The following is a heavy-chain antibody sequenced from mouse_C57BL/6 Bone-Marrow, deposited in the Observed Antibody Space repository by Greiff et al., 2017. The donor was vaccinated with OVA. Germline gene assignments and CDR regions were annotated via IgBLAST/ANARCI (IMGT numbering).Heavy chain of an antibody. J-gene: IGHJ3*01. V-gene: IGHV5-4*01. Sequence: EVMLVESGGGLVKPGGSLKLSCAASGFTFSSYAMSWVRQTPEKRLEWVATISDGGSYTYYPDNVKGRFTIYRDNGKNNLYRQMSNLKSGDTAMDYCARDEWFEYDGFDYWGQGTLVTVSA. CDR2: ISDGGSYT. CDR1: GFTFSSYA. D-gene: IGHD2-4*01. CDR3: ARDEWFEYDGFDY.